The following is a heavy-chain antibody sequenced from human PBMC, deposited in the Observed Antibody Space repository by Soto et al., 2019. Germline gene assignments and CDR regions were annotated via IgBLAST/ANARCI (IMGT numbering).Heavy chain of an antibody. V-gene: IGHV3-30*18. D-gene: IGHD4-17*01. CDR2: ISYDGSNK. Sequence: GGSLRLSCAASGFTFSSYGMHWVRQAPGKGLEWVAVISYDGSNKYYADSVKGRFTISRDNSKNTLYLQMNSLRAEDTAVYYCAKDRAYGDYQDAFDIWGQGTMVTVSS. J-gene: IGHJ3*02. CDR1: GFTFSSYG. CDR3: AKDRAYGDYQDAFDI.